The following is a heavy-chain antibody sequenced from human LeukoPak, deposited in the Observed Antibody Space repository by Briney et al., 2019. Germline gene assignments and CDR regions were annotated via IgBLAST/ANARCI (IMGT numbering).Heavy chain of an antibody. J-gene: IGHJ3*02. D-gene: IGHD4-17*01. Sequence: SETLSLTCTVSGGSISSYYWSWIRQPPGKGLEWIGYIYYSGSTNYNPSLKSRVTISVDTSKNQFSLKLSSVTAADTAVYYCARAQNDYGDYGDAFDIWGQGTMVTVSS. CDR3: ARAQNDYGDYGDAFDI. CDR1: GGSISSYY. CDR2: IYYSGST. V-gene: IGHV4-59*08.